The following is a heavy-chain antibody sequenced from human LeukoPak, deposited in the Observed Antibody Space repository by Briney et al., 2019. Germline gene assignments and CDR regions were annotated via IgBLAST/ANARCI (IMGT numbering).Heavy chain of an antibody. J-gene: IGHJ4*02. Sequence: GGSLRLSCAASGFTFSNAWLSWVGQAPGKGLEGVSAISGSGGSTYYADSVKGRFTISRDNSKNTLYLQMNSLRAEDTAVYYCAKALGFHYDILTGYIDWGQGTLVTVSS. D-gene: IGHD3-9*01. CDR2: ISGSGGST. V-gene: IGHV3-23*01. CDR1: GFTFSNAW. CDR3: AKALGFHYDILTGYID.